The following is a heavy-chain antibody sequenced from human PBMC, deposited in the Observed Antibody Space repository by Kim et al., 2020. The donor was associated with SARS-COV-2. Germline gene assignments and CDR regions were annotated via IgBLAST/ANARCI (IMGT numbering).Heavy chain of an antibody. Sequence: GGSLRLSCAASGFTFSSYGMHWVRQAPGKGLEWVAVIWYDESNKYYADSVKGRFTISRDNSKNTLYLQMSSPRAEDTAVYYCARDRKPGIGRTMDFDYWGQGTLVTVSS. V-gene: IGHV3-33*01. CDR2: IWYDESNK. CDR1: GFTFSSYG. D-gene: IGHD1-26*01. J-gene: IGHJ4*02. CDR3: ARDRKPGIGRTMDFDY.